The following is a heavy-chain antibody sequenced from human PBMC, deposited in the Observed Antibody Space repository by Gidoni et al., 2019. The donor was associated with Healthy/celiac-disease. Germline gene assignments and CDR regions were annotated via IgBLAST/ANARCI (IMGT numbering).Heavy chain of an antibody. J-gene: IGHJ2*01. V-gene: IGHV1-69*06. CDR2: IIPICGTA. D-gene: IGHD2-2*01. Sequence: QVQLVQSVSEVKKPGSSVKVSCKASGGTLRSYAISWVRQAPGQGLEWMGGIIPICGTANYAQKFQGRVTITADKSTSTAYMELSGLRSEDTAVYYCARESPPSSISRYFDLWGRGTLVTVSS. CDR3: ARESPPSSISRYFDL. CDR1: GGTLRSYA.